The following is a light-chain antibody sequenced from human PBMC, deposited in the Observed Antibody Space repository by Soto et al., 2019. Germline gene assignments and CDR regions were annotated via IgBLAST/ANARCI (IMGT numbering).Light chain of an antibody. CDR3: QQTHSTPVT. J-gene: IGKJ5*01. CDR1: QSVSSY. CDR2: GAS. Sequence: EIVLTQSPATLSLSPGDSATLSCRASQSVSSYLAWYQQKPGQAPRLLIYGASSRATGIPDRFSGSGSGTDFTLNISSLQPEDFATYYCQQTHSTPVTFGQGTRLEIK. V-gene: IGKV3-11*01.